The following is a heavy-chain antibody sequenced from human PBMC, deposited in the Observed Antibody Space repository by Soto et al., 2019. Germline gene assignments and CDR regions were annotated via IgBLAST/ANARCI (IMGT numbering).Heavy chain of an antibody. CDR3: SSMIVPGALDP. CDR2: IYSGGST. D-gene: IGHD3-22*01. V-gene: IGHV3-53*01. Sequence: EVQLVESGGGLIQPGGSLRLSGAASGFTVSSNYMSWVRQAPGKGLEWVSVIYSGGSTYYADSVKGRFTISRDNSKNTLYLQMNSLRAEDTAVYYCSSMIVPGALDPWGQGTLVTVSS. J-gene: IGHJ5*02. CDR1: GFTVSSNY.